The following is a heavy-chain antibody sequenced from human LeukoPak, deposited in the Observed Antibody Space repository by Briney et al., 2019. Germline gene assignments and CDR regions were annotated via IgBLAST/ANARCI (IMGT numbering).Heavy chain of an antibody. CDR3: ARDLDRMSPNHYYYYMDV. Sequence: SVKVSCKASGGTFSSYTISWVRQAPGQGPEWMGRIIPILGIANYAQKFQGRVTITADKSTSTAYMELSSLRSEDTAVYYCARDLDRMSPNHYYYYMDVWGKGTTFTVSS. CDR2: IIPILGIA. CDR1: GGTFSSYT. D-gene: IGHD2-8*01. V-gene: IGHV1-69*04. J-gene: IGHJ6*03.